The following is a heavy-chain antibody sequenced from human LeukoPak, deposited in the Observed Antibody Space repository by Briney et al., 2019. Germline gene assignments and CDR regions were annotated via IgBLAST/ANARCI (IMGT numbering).Heavy chain of an antibody. CDR1: GFSFPNYV. Sequence: GGSLRLSCAASGFSFPNYVMSWVRQAPGKGLEWVSSIIGGGVTTYYADSVKGRFTISRDNSNHTLYLEMDSLRAEDTAVYYCAKDFRYCSRANCYGGGQDAFDIWGQGTMVIVSS. J-gene: IGHJ3*02. CDR3: AKDFRYCSRANCYGGGQDAFDI. D-gene: IGHD2-2*01. V-gene: IGHV3-23*01. CDR2: IIGGGVTT.